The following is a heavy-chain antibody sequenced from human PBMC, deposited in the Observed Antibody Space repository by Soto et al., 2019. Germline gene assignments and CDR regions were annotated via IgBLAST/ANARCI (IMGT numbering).Heavy chain of an antibody. J-gene: IGHJ4*01. D-gene: IGHD4-17*01. V-gene: IGHV3-11*03. Sequence: GGSMRLSCAAAGFTFNADYMGWIRQAPGKGLEWVSFISSSLTYVKYADSVKGRFTISRDNAKDSLSLQMNSLRAEDTAVYYCVRSRWLYAIDYWGHGILVTVS. CDR3: VRSRWLYAIDY. CDR1: GFTFNADY. CDR2: ISSSLTYV.